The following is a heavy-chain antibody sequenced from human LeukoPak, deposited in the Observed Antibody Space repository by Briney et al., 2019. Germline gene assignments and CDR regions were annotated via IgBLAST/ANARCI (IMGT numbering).Heavy chain of an antibody. CDR3: ARNWFDP. CDR2: IYYSGST. V-gene: IGHV4-4*02. J-gene: IGHJ5*02. Sequence: SGTLSLTCAVSGGSISSSNWWSWVRQPPGKGLEWIGYIYYSGSTNYDPSLKSRVTISVDTSKNQFSLKLSSVTAADTAVYYCARNWFDPWGQGTLVTVSS. CDR1: GGSISSSNW.